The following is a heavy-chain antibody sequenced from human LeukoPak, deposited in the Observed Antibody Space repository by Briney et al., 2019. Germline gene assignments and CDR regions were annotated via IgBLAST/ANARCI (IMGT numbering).Heavy chain of an antibody. Sequence: PGGSLRLSCAASGFTFSSYAMHWVRQAPGKGLEWVAVIWYDGSNKYYADSVKGRFTICRDNSKNTLYLRMNSLRAEDTAVYYCARDRAGRDSSSWRGFDPWGQGTLVTVSS. CDR2: IWYDGSNK. CDR1: GFTFSSYA. D-gene: IGHD6-13*01. V-gene: IGHV3-30*07. J-gene: IGHJ5*02. CDR3: ARDRAGRDSSSWRGFDP.